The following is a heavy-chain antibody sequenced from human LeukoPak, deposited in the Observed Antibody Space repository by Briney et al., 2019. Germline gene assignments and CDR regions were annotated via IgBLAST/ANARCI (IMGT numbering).Heavy chain of an antibody. CDR2: IYTSGST. J-gene: IGHJ2*01. D-gene: IGHD1-7*01. Sequence: ETLSLTCTVSGGSISSYYWSWIRQPAGKGLEWIGRIYTSGSTNYNPSLKSRVTMSVDTSKNQFPLKLSSVTAADTAVYYCARGTTVLLYFDLWGRGTLVTVSS. CDR3: ARGTTVLLYFDL. V-gene: IGHV4-4*07. CDR1: GGSISSYY.